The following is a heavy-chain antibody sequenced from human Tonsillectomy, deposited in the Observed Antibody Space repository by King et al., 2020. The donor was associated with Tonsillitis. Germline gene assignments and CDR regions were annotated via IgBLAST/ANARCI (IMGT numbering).Heavy chain of an antibody. J-gene: IGHJ3*02. Sequence: VQLVESGGGLVQPGGSLRLSCAASGFTFSNYVMNWVRQAPEKGLEWVSALRGGGGSTYYADSVKGRFTISRDNSKNTLYLQMESLRAEDTAVYFCAKDMSKTAAPDGFDMWGQGTMVTVSS. CDR1: GFTFSNYV. D-gene: IGHD6-25*01. V-gene: IGHV3-23*04. CDR2: LRGGGGST. CDR3: AKDMSKTAAPDGFDM.